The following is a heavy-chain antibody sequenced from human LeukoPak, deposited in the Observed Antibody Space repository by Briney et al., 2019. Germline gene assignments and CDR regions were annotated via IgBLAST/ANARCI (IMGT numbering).Heavy chain of an antibody. Sequence: PSETLSLTCTVSGGSIGSYYWSWIRQPPGKGLEWIGYIYYSGSTSYNPSLKSRVTISVDTSKNQFSLKLSSVTAADTAVYYCARHERDASLDHALDIWGQGTMVTVSS. V-gene: IGHV4-59*08. CDR1: GGSIGSYY. CDR2: IYYSGST. D-gene: IGHD5-24*01. CDR3: ARHERDASLDHALDI. J-gene: IGHJ3*02.